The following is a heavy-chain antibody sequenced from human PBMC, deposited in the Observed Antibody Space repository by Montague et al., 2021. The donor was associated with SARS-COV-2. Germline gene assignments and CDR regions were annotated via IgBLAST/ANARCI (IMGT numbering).Heavy chain of an antibody. D-gene: IGHD6-25*01. J-gene: IGHJ4*02. V-gene: IGHV3-21*01. CDR3: AGGGSGYDSPLEY. CDR1: GFTFSSYS. Sequence: SLRLSCAASGFTFSSYSMNWVRQAPGKGLEWVSSISSSSSYIYYADSVKGRFTIPRDNAKNSLYLQMNSLRAEDTAVYYCAGGGSGYDSPLEYWGQGALVTVSS. CDR2: ISSSSSYI.